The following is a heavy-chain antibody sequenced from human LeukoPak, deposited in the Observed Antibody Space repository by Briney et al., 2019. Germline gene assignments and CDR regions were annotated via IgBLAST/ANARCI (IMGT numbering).Heavy chain of an antibody. CDR2: ISYSGST. CDR1: GGSISSYY. Sequence: PSETLSLTCAVSGGSISSYYWSWIRQPPGKGLEWIGYISYSGSTNYNPSLKSRVTISVDTSRNQFSLKLSSVTAADTAVYYCARGRLGGSGSYYNVLDYWGQGTLVTVSS. D-gene: IGHD3-10*01. J-gene: IGHJ4*02. V-gene: IGHV4-59*01. CDR3: ARGRLGGSGSYYNVLDY.